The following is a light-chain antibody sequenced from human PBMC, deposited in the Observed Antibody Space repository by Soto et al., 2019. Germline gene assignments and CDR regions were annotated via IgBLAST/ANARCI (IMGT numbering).Light chain of an antibody. CDR2: GAS. J-gene: IGKJ1*01. V-gene: IGKV3-15*01. CDR3: QQYNNWPWT. CDR1: ESVSSN. Sequence: VMTQSPASLSVSPGERATLSCRASESVSSNLAWYQQKPGQGPRLLIYGASTRATGIPARFSGSGSGTEFTLTINSLQSEDFAVYYCQQYNNWPWTFGQGNKVEIK.